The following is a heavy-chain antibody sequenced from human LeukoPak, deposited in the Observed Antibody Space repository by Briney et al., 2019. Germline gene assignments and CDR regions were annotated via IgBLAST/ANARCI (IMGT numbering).Heavy chain of an antibody. CDR3: AKDQGLTAPPPYGLDV. V-gene: IGHV1-69*04. CDR2: VIPVLNIT. Sequence: ASVKVSCKTSGGTFSSSAITWVRQAPGQGLEWMGRVIPVLNITTYAQKFQGRVTITADTSSSTVYMELSSLRSEETAVYYCAKDQGLTAPPPYGLDVWGQGTTVIVSS. D-gene: IGHD5-18*01. J-gene: IGHJ6*02. CDR1: GGTFSSSA.